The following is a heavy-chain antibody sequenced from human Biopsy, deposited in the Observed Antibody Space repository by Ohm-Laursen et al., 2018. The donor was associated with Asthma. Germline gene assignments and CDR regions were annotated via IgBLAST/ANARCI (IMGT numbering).Heavy chain of an antibody. V-gene: IGHV1-2*06. D-gene: IGHD6-13*01. J-gene: IGHJ5*02. Sequence: GASVKVSCNASGYPFIGYHIHWMRQAPGQGLEWMGRNNPNSGATNYAQKFQGRVTMTRDPSISTAYMEVSRLRSDDTAVYYCARGQKSAGDRWFDPWGQGTLVTVSS. CDR1: GYPFIGYH. CDR3: ARGQKSAGDRWFDP. CDR2: NNPNSGAT.